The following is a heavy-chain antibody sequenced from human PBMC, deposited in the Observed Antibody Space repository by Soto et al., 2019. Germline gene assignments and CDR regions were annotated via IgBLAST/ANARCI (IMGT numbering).Heavy chain of an antibody. CDR2: ISGSGGST. Sequence: EVQLLESGGGLVQPGGSLRLSCAASGFTFSSYAMSWVRQAPGKGLEWVSAISGSGGSTYYADSVKGRFTISRDNSKNTLYRQMNSLRAEDTAVYYCAQGAKQTTYYDFWSGYYIGYMDVWGKGTTVTVSS. CDR1: GFTFSSYA. J-gene: IGHJ6*03. D-gene: IGHD3-3*01. V-gene: IGHV3-23*01. CDR3: AQGAKQTTYYDFWSGYYIGYMDV.